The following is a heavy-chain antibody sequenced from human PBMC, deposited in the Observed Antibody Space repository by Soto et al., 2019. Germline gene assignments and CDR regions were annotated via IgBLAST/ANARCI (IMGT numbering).Heavy chain of an antibody. CDR3: ARDCEYDSSGQVFDY. CDR2: ISAYNGNT. Sequence: ASVKVPCKASEYTFTSYGSSCLRHAPGQGLEWMGGISAYNGNTNYAQKLQGRVTMTTDTSTSTAYMELRSLRSDDTAVYYCARDCEYDSSGQVFDYWGQGSLVTVSS. CDR1: EYTFTSYG. J-gene: IGHJ4*02. V-gene: IGHV1-18*01. D-gene: IGHD3-22*01.